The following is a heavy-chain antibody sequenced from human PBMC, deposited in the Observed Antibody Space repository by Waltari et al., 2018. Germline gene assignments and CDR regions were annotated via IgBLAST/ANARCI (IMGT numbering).Heavy chain of an antibody. J-gene: IGHJ4*02. V-gene: IGHV4-59*01. Sequence: QVQLQESGPGLVKPSETLSLTCTVSGGSISSYYWSWIRQPPGKGLEWIGYIYYSGSTNYNPSLKSRVTIAVDTSKNQFSLKLSSVTAADTAVYYCARDYYDSSGWVPFDYWGQGTLVTVSS. CDR2: IYYSGST. D-gene: IGHD3-22*01. CDR1: GGSISSYY. CDR3: ARDYYDSSGWVPFDY.